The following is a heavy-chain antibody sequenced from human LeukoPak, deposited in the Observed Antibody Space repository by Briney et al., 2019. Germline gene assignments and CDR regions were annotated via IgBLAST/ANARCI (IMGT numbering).Heavy chain of an antibody. CDR2: ISAYNGNT. CDR1: GYTFTSYG. V-gene: IGHV1-18*01. D-gene: IGHD3-22*01. CDR3: ARYFGDLSDSSGYYSLGY. J-gene: IGHJ4*02. Sequence: ASVKVSCKASGYTFTSYGISWVRQAPGQGLEWMGWISAYNGNTNYAQKLQGRVTMTTDTSTSTAYMELRSLRSDDTAVYYCARYFGDLSDSSGYYSLGYWGQGTLVTVSS.